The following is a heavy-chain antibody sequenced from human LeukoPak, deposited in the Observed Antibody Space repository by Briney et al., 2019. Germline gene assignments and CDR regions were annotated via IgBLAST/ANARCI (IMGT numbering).Heavy chain of an antibody. D-gene: IGHD3-3*01. Sequence: PGGSLRLSCVSSEFTFSSCMYWVRQAPGKGLEWVSYIGSLSTYTHYADSVKGRFSISRDNARNLLFLQMNSLRVEDTAVYYCARGDPIYDFWSGGDHWGQGSLVSVSS. J-gene: IGHJ4*02. CDR3: ARGDPIYDFWSGGDH. V-gene: IGHV3-21*01. CDR2: IGSLSTYT. CDR1: EFTFSSC.